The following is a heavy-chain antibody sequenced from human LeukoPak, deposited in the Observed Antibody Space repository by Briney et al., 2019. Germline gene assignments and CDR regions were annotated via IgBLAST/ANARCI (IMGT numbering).Heavy chain of an antibody. Sequence: ASVKVSCKASGYTFTSYGISWVRQAPGQGLEWMGWISAYNGNTNYAQKLQGRVTMTTDTSTSTVYMELSSLRSEDTAVYYCARGVHKFYYDSSDYQPYAFDIWGQGTMVTISS. CDR1: GYTFTSYG. CDR3: ARGVHKFYYDSSDYQPYAFDI. V-gene: IGHV1-18*01. D-gene: IGHD3-22*01. CDR2: ISAYNGNT. J-gene: IGHJ3*02.